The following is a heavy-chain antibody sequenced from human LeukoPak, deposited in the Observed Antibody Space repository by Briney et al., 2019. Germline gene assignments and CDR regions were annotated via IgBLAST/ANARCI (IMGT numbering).Heavy chain of an antibody. CDR1: GYTFTSYD. CDR2: MNPNSGNT. V-gene: IGHV1-8*01. Sequence: GASVKVSCKASGYTFTSYDINWVRQATGQGLEWMGWMNPNSGNTGYAQKFQGRVTMTRNTSISTAYMELSSLRSEDTAVYHCARDAKQYSSSSGDMGVWGKGTTVTVSS. CDR3: ARDAKQYSSSSGDMGV. J-gene: IGHJ6*03. D-gene: IGHD6-6*01.